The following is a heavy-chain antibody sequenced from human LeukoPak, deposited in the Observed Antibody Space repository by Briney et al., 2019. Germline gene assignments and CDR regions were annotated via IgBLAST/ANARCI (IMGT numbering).Heavy chain of an antibody. CDR2: INPNSGGT. D-gene: IGHD1-26*01. CDR3: ARDKSPPYPSGSYDY. Sequence: ASVKVSCKASGYTFTGYYMHWVRQAPGQGLEWMGWINPNSGGTNYAQKFQGRVTMTRDTSISTAYMELSRLRSDDTAVYYCARDKSPPYPSGSYDYWGQGTLVTVSS. V-gene: IGHV1-2*02. CDR1: GYTFTGYY. J-gene: IGHJ4*02.